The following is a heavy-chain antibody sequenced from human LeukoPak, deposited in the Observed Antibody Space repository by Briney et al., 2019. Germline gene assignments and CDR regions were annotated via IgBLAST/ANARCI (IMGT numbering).Heavy chain of an antibody. V-gene: IGHV4-38-2*02. CDR1: GYSISGGYY. CDR2: VSHSGST. J-gene: IGHJ4*02. D-gene: IGHD2-15*01. Sequence: SETLSLTCTVSGYSISGGYYWAWIRQPPGKGLEWIGSVSHSGSTYYNPSLKSRVTISVDTSKNQFSLKLTSVTAADTAVYYCARDPSHTSGPLGYWGQGTLVTVSS. CDR3: ARDPSHTSGPLGY.